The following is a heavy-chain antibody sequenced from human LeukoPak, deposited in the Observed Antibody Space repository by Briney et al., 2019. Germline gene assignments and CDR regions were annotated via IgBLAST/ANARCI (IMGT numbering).Heavy chain of an antibody. J-gene: IGHJ4*02. CDR3: ASSYSGSYRDAFDI. CDR2: IYYSGST. Sequence: SETLSLTCTVSGGSISSYYWSWIRQPPGKGLEWIGYIYYSGSTNYNPSLKSRVTISVDTSKNQFSLKLSSVTAADTAVYYCASSYSGSYRDAFDIWGQGTLVTVSS. V-gene: IGHV4-59*01. CDR1: GGSISSYY. D-gene: IGHD1-26*01.